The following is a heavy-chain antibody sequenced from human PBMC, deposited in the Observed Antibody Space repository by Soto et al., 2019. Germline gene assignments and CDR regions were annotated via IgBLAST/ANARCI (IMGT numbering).Heavy chain of an antibody. CDR3: ARVTVGWYAFDY. CDR2: INSDGSDT. D-gene: IGHD6-19*01. V-gene: IGHV3-74*01. Sequence: EVQLVESGGGLVQPGGSLRLSCAASGFTFSTYWMHWVRQAPGKGLVWVSRINSDGSDTTYAASVKGRFTISRDNAKNTLYLQMNSLRAEDTAVYYCARVTVGWYAFDYWGQGTLVTVSS. CDR1: GFTFSTYW. J-gene: IGHJ4*02.